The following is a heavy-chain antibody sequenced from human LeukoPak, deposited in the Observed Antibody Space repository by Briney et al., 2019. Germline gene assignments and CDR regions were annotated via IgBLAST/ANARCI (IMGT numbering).Heavy chain of an antibody. CDR3: AREGIYDILTGYYPQPYYFDY. CDR2: ISSSSSNI. V-gene: IGHV3-48*04. Sequence: GGSLRLSCAASGFTFSSYSMNWVRQAPGKGLEWVSYISSSSSNIYYADFVKGRFTISRDNAKNSLYLQMNRLRAEDTAVYCCAREGIYDILTGYYPQPYYFDYWGRGTLVTVSS. D-gene: IGHD3-9*01. J-gene: IGHJ4*02. CDR1: GFTFSSYS.